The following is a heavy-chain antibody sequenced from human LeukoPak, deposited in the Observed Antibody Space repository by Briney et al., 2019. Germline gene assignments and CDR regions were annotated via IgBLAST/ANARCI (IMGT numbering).Heavy chain of an antibody. Sequence: SETLSLTCTVSGGSISSGDYYWSWIRQPPGKGLEWIGYIYYSGSTYYNPSLKSRVTISVDTSKNQLSLKLFSVTAADTAVYYCTRAGGSGSYSLFDYWGQGTLVTVSS. V-gene: IGHV4-30-4*08. CDR2: IYYSGST. D-gene: IGHD3-10*01. CDR3: TRAGGSGSYSLFDY. J-gene: IGHJ4*02. CDR1: GGSISSGDYY.